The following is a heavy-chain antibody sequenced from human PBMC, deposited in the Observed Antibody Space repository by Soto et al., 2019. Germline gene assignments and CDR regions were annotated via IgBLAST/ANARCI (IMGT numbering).Heavy chain of an antibody. CDR1: GGSISSYY. J-gene: IGHJ4*02. CDR2: IYYSGST. V-gene: IGHV4-59*01. CDR3: AMRRDTLQTPFDY. Sequence: PSETLSLTCTVSGGSISSYYWSWIRQPPGKGLEWIGYIYYSGSTNYNPSLKSRVTISVDTSKNQFSLKLSSVTAADTAVYYCAMRRDTLQTPFDYWGQGTLVTVSS. D-gene: IGHD3-16*01.